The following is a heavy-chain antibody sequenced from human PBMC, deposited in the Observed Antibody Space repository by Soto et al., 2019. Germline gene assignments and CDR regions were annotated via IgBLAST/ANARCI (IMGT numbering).Heavy chain of an antibody. J-gene: IGHJ6*02. CDR2: FDPEDGGT. CDR1: GSSITELS. CDR3: ATLRYYYDSSGPMGPYYYGMDV. Sequence: ASVKGSFTVSGSSITELSGRWVRQAPGKGLEWIGGFDPEDGGTIYAQKFQGRVTMTEDTSTDTAYMELSSLRSEDTAVYYCATLRYYYDSSGPMGPYYYGMDVWGQGTTVTVS. V-gene: IGHV1-24*01. D-gene: IGHD3-22*01.